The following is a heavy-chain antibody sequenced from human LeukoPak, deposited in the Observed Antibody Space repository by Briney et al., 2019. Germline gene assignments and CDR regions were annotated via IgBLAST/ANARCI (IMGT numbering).Heavy chain of an antibody. V-gene: IGHV3-74*01. Sequence: GGSLRLSCGASGFTFSSYWMHWVRQAPGEGLVWVSRIDPDDSGSTYADSVKGRFTISRDNAKNTLWLQMNSLRADDTAVYYCAGVRAGGNRAFDVWGQGTVVAVSS. J-gene: IGHJ3*01. CDR3: AGVRAGGNRAFDV. D-gene: IGHD4-23*01. CDR2: IDPDDSGS. CDR1: GFTFSSYW.